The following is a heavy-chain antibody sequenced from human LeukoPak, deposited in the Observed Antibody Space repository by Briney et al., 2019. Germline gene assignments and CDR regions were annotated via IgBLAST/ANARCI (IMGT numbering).Heavy chain of an antibody. CDR1: GGSFSDYY. CDR2: INHSGST. D-gene: IGHD4-17*01. Sequence: SETLSLTCAVFGGSFSDYYWSWIRRPPGKGLEWIGEINHSGSTNYNPSLKSRVTISVDTSENQFSLKLSSVTAADTAVYYCARDPTTVTKGLDIWGQGTMVTVSS. V-gene: IGHV4-34*01. CDR3: ARDPTTVTKGLDI. J-gene: IGHJ3*02.